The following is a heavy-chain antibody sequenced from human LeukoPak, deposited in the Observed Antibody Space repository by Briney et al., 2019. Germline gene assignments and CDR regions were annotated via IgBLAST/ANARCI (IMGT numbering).Heavy chain of an antibody. CDR3: AKEYSSDWYYFDY. CDR1: GFTFDDYA. V-gene: IGHV3-43D*03. CDR2: ISWDGGST. Sequence: GGSLRLSCAASGFTFDDYAMHWVRQAPGKGLEWVSLISWDGGSTYYADSVKGRFTISRDNSKNSLYLQMNSLRAEDTALYYCAKEYSSDWYYFDYWGQGALVTVSS. J-gene: IGHJ4*02. D-gene: IGHD6-19*01.